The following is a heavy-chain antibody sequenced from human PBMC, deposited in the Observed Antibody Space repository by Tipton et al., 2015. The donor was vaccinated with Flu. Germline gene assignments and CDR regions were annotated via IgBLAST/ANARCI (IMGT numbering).Heavy chain of an antibody. J-gene: IGHJ2*01. CDR2: ISAYGT. CDR3: AKRPLDGSGWAWYFDV. CDR1: GFTFSSYA. Sequence: SLRLSCAASGFTFSSYAMSWIRQAPGKGLDWVSAISAYGTFYADSVKGRFTISRDISKSTLFLQMNSLSAEDTAVYYCAKRPLDGSGWAWYFDVWGRGTLVTVSS. D-gene: IGHD6-19*01. V-gene: IGHV3-23*01.